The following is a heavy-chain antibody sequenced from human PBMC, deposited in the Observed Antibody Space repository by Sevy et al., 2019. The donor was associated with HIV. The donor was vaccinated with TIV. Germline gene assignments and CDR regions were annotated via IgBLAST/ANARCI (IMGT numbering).Heavy chain of an antibody. Sequence: GGSLRLSCAASGCTFSSYAMSWVRQAPGKGLEWVSAISGRGGSTYYAASVKGRFTISRDNCKNTLSLQMNSLRTEDTAVYYCANAGARPRRGYSGYDTAPYYYSYYIDVWGKGTTVTVSS. J-gene: IGHJ6*03. CDR1: GCTFSSYA. V-gene: IGHV3-23*01. CDR2: ISGRGGST. CDR3: ANAGARPRRGYSGYDTAPYYYSYYIDV. D-gene: IGHD5-12*01.